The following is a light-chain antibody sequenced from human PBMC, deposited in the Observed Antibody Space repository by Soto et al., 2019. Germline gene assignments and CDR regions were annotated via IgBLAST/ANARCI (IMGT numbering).Light chain of an antibody. CDR2: GTS. Sequence: EIVLTQSPGTLSLSPGERATLSCRASQSVSNNYLAWYQQKPGQAPRLLIYGTSTRATGIPVRFSGSGSGTDFTLTISSLQPEDFAVYFCHQDFNLPWTFGQGTKVDI. V-gene: IGKV3-20*01. J-gene: IGKJ1*01. CDR3: HQDFNLPWT. CDR1: QSVSNNY.